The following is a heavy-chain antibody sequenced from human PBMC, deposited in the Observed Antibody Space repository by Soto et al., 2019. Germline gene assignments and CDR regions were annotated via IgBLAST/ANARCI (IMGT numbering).Heavy chain of an antibody. D-gene: IGHD4-17*01. CDR3: ARVGVTMARYYYYGMDV. Sequence: SETLSLTCTVSGGSVSSGSYYWSWIRQPPGKGLEWIGYIYYSGSTNYNPSLKSRVTISVDTSKNQFSLKLSSVTAADTAVYYCARVGVTMARYYYYGMDVWGQGTTVTVSS. CDR2: IYYSGST. V-gene: IGHV4-61*01. J-gene: IGHJ6*02. CDR1: GGSVSSGSYY.